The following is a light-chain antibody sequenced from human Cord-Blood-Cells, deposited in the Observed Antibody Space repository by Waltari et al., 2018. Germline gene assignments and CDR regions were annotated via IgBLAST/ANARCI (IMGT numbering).Light chain of an antibody. Sequence: AIRMTQSPSSRSASTGDRVTITCRASQGISRYLARYKQKPGKSPKLLIYAAYTLQSGVPPRYSGSGSVTDFTLTLSCLQSEDCATYYCQQYYSYPYTFGQGTKLEIK. CDR3: QQYYSYPYT. CDR2: AAY. J-gene: IGKJ2*01. V-gene: IGKV1-8*01. CDR1: QGISRY.